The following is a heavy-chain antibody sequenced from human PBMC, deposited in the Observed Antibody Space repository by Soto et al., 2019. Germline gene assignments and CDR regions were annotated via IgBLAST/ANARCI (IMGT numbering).Heavy chain of an antibody. CDR2: INHSEST. D-gene: IGHD3-3*01. CDR3: ARGRHYDFGSGYRGYYYYYMDV. CDR1: GGSFSGYY. V-gene: IGHV4-34*01. J-gene: IGHJ6*03. Sequence: PSETLSLTCAVYGGSFSGYYWSWIRQPPGKGLEWIGEINHSESTNYNPSLKSRVTISVDTSKNQFSLKLSSVTAADTAVYYCARGRHYDFGSGYRGYYYYYMDVWGKGTTVTVSS.